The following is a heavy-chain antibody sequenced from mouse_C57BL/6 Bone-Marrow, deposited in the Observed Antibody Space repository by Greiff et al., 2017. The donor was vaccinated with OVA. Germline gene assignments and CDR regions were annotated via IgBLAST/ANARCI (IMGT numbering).Heavy chain of an antibody. D-gene: IGHD1-1*01. CDR3: ARQHYGSPFGY. CDR2: ISSGGSYT. J-gene: IGHJ2*01. V-gene: IGHV5-6*01. Sequence: VQLQQSGGDLVKPGGSLTLSCAASGFTFSSYGMSWVRQTPDKRLEWVATISSGGSYTYYPDSVKGRFTISRDNAKNTLYLQMSGRKSEDTAMYYCARQHYGSPFGYWGQGTTLTVSS. CDR1: GFTFSSYG.